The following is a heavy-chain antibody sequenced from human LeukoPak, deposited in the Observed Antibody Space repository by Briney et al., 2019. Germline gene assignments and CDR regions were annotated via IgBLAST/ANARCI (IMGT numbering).Heavy chain of an antibody. CDR3: AKDGGYSNPWDDAFDI. D-gene: IGHD4-11*01. CDR1: GFTFSSYG. J-gene: IGHJ3*02. V-gene: IGHV3-30*02. CDR2: IRYDGSNK. Sequence: PGGSLGLSCAASGFTFSSYGMHWVRQAPGKGLEGVAFIRYDGSNKYYADSVKGRFTISRDNSKNTLYLQMNSLRAEDTAVYYCAKDGGYSNPWDDAFDIWGQGTVVTVSS.